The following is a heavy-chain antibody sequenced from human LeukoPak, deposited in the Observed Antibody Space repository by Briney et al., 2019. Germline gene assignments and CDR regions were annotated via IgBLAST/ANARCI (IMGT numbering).Heavy chain of an antibody. CDR3: AKDPGKIVGAPDY. D-gene: IGHD1-26*01. CDR1: GFTFSTYA. CDR2: ISGSGDST. V-gene: IGHV3-23*01. Sequence: GRSLRLSCAASGFTFSTYAVNWVRQAPGKGLEWVSTISGSGDSTYYADSVKGRFTISRDNSKNTLYLQMNSLRAEDTAVYYCAKDPGKIVGAPDYWGQGTLVTVSS. J-gene: IGHJ4*02.